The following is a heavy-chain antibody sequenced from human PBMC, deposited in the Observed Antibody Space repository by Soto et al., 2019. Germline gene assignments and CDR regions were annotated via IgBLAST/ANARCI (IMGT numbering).Heavy chain of an antibody. CDR3: ARALVAATNYYYYGMDV. J-gene: IGHJ6*02. V-gene: IGHV4-31*03. CDR1: GGSISSGCDY. CDR2: IYYSGST. D-gene: IGHD2-15*01. Sequence: SETLSLTCTVSGGSISSGCDYWGRIRQHPGKGLEWIGYIYYSGSTYYNPSLKSRVTISVDTSKNQFSLKLSSVTAADTAVYYCARALVAATNYYYYGMDVWGQGTTVTVSS.